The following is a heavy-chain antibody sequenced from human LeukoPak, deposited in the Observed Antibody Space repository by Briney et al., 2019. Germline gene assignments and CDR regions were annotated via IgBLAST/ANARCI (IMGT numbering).Heavy chain of an antibody. CDR3: ARQSRHRGTFDY. D-gene: IGHD2-15*01. V-gene: IGHV1-2*02. CDR1: GYTFTGYY. J-gene: IGHJ4*02. CDR2: INPNSGGT. Sequence: ASVKVSCKASGYTFTGYYMHWVRQAPGQALEWMGWINPNSGGTNYAQKFQGRVTMTRDTSISTAYMELSRLRSDDTAVYYCARQSRHRGTFDYWGQGTLVTVSS.